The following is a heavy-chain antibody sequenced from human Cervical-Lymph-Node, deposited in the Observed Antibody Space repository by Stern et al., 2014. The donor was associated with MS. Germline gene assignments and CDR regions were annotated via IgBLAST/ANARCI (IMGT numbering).Heavy chain of an antibody. V-gene: IGHV1-2*02. Sequence: VQLVQSGTEVKKPGASVRVSCKTSGYTFIAYFLYWVRQAPGQGLEWMARINPKSGATDYAEDFEGRVTLTRDTSLNTTYMEVRGLTSDDTAMYYCARGPKFGAFDVWGQGTMVSVST. CDR1: GYTFIAYF. CDR2: INPKSGAT. D-gene: IGHD3-3*01. CDR3: ARGPKFGAFDV. J-gene: IGHJ3*01.